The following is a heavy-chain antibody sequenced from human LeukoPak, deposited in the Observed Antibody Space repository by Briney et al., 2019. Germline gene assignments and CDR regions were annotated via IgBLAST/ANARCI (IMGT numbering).Heavy chain of an antibody. CDR1: GGTFSSYA. J-gene: IGHJ6*03. V-gene: IGHV1-18*01. D-gene: IGHD3-10*01. Sequence: ASVKVSCKASGGTFSSYAISWVRQAPGQGLEWMGWISAYNGNTNYAQKLQGRVTMTTDTSTSTAYMELRSLRSDDTAVYYCARVGGSGSKNYYYYMDVWGKGTTVTVSS. CDR2: ISAYNGNT. CDR3: ARVGGSGSKNYYYYMDV.